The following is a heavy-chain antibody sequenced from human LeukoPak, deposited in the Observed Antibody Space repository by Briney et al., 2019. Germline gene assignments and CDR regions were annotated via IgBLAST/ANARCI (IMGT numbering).Heavy chain of an antibody. CDR3: ARASPYCSGGSCYSGANYYYYMDV. CDR1: GGSISSYY. V-gene: IGHV4-59*01. CDR2: IYYSGST. J-gene: IGHJ6*03. D-gene: IGHD2-15*01. Sequence: SETLSLTCTVSGGSISSYYWSWIRQPPGKGLEWIGYIYYSGSTNYNPSLKSRVTISVDTSKNQFSLKLSSVTAADTAVYYCARASPYCSGGSCYSGANYYYYMDVWGKGTTVTVSS.